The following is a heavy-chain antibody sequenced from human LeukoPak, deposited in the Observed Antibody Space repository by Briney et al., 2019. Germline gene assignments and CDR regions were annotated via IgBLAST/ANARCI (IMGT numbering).Heavy chain of an antibody. V-gene: IGHV3-66*01. CDR3: ARGAEYDSSGNFDY. CDR1: GFIVSSNY. D-gene: IGHD3-22*01. CDR2: IYSGGST. Sequence: GGSLRLSCAASGFIVSSNYMSWVRQAPGKGLEWVSVIYSGGSTYYADSVKGRFTISRDNSKNTLYLQMNSLRAEDTAVYYCARGAEYDSSGNFDYWGQGTLVTVSS. J-gene: IGHJ4*02.